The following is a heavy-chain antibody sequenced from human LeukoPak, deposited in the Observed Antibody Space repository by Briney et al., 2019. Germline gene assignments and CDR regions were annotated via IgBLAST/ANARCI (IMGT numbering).Heavy chain of an antibody. CDR2: IYSGGST. Sequence: GGSLRLSCAASGFTVSSNYMSWVRQAPGKGLEWVSVIYSGGSTYYADSVKGRFTITRDNSKNTLYLQMNSLRAEDTAVYYCTSPRLWFGELILWGQGTLVAVSS. CDR3: TSPRLWFGELIL. CDR1: GFTVSSNY. J-gene: IGHJ4*02. V-gene: IGHV3-66*01. D-gene: IGHD3-10*01.